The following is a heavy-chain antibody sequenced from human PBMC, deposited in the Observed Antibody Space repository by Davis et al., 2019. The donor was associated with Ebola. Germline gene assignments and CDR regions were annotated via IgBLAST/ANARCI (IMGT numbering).Heavy chain of an antibody. V-gene: IGHV2-70*11. Sequence: SGPTLVKPTQTLTLTSTFSGFSLNTDGTCVSWVRQPPGKALEWLARIDWDYDKYYKESLKTRLTISRDTSGNQVVLAMTNVDPEDTATYYCARMSGYCSGNAGHFDFWGQGTQVTVSS. CDR3: ARMSGYCSGNAGHFDF. CDR1: GFSLNTDGTC. D-gene: IGHD2-15*01. J-gene: IGHJ4*02. CDR2: IDWDYDK.